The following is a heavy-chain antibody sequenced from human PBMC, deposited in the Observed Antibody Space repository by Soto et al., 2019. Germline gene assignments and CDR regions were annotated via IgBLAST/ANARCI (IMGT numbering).Heavy chain of an antibody. CDR2: IYHSGST. V-gene: IGHV4-38-2*01. J-gene: IGHJ5*02. CDR3: ARRSAVTLVRGVTSPWDT. Sequence: SETLSLTCAVSGYSISSGYYCGCIRQPPGKGLEWIGSIYHSGSTYYNPSLKSRVTISADTSRDQFSLKLTSVTAADTAVYYCARRSAVTLVRGVTSPWDTWGPGTVVTVSS. CDR1: GYSISSGYY. D-gene: IGHD3-10*01.